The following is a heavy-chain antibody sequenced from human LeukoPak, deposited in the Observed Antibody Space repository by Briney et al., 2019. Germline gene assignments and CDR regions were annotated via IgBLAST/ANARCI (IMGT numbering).Heavy chain of an antibody. Sequence: PSETLSLTCAVYGGSFSGYYWSWIRQPPGKGLEWIGEINHSGSTNYNPSLKSRVTISVDTSKNQFSLKLSSVTAADTAVYYCARPGYSSGWNGYWGQGTLVTVSS. V-gene: IGHV4-34*01. D-gene: IGHD6-19*01. CDR1: GGSFSGYY. CDR2: INHSGST. J-gene: IGHJ4*02. CDR3: ARPGYSSGWNGY.